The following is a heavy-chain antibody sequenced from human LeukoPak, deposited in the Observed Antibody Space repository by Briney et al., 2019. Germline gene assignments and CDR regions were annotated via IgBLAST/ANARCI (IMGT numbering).Heavy chain of an antibody. CDR1: GGSTSSSNYY. Sequence: SETLSLTCTVSGGSTSSSNYYWGWIRQPPGKGLEWIGGIHYSGNTYYNPSLKSRVTISVDTSKNQFSLKLSSVTAADTAVYYCATRPDELVPFDYWGQGTLVTVSS. CDR2: IHYSGNT. J-gene: IGHJ4*02. D-gene: IGHD3-9*01. CDR3: ATRPDELVPFDY. V-gene: IGHV4-39*01.